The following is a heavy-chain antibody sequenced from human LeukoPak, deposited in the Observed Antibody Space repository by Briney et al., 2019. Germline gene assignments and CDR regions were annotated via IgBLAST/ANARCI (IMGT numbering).Heavy chain of an antibody. CDR1: GGSFSGYY. CDR3: ARGGRYCSSTSCYPRGLGYYYYYGMDV. J-gene: IGHJ6*02. V-gene: IGHV4-34*01. Sequence: SETLSLTCAVYGGSFSGYYWSWIRQPPGKGLEWIGEINHSGSTNYNPSLKSRVTISVDTSKNQFSLKLSSVTAADTAVYYCARGGRYCSSTSCYPRGLGYYYYYGMDVWGQGTTVTVSS. D-gene: IGHD2-2*01. CDR2: INHSGST.